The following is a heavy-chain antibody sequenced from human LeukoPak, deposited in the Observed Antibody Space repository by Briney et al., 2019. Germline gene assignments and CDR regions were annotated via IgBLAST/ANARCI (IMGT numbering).Heavy chain of an antibody. CDR2: IYTSGST. CDR3: ARGPVDKIAALTGYYFDY. V-gene: IGHV4-61*02. J-gene: IGHJ4*02. D-gene: IGHD6-6*01. CDR1: GGSISSGSYY. Sequence: PSETLSLTCTASGGSISSGSYYWSWIRQPAGKGLEWIGRIYTSGSTNYNPSLKSRVTISVDTSKNQFSLKLSSVTAADTAVYYCARGPVDKIAALTGYYFDYWGQGTLVTVSS.